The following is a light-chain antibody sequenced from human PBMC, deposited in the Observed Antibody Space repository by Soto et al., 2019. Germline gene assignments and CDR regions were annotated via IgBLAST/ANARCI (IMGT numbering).Light chain of an antibody. CDR2: DAS. CDR1: QSLSSY. CDR3: QQRSNWPRST. V-gene: IGKV3-11*01. J-gene: IGKJ2*02. Sequence: EIVLTQSPATLSLSPGERATLSCRASQSLSSYLAWYQQKPGQAPRLLIYDASHRATGIPAMFSGSGSETGFTLTISSLEPADFAVYYCQQRSNWPRSTFGQGTKLEIK.